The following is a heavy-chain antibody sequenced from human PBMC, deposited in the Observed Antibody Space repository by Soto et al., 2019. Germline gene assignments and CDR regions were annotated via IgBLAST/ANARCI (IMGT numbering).Heavy chain of an antibody. J-gene: IGHJ5*02. CDR2: IYYSGST. Sequence: SETLSLTCTVSGGSVSSGSYYWSWIRQPPGKGLEWIGYIYYSGSTKYNPSLKSRVTISVDTSKNQFSLKLSSVTAADTAVYYCARAMVVTQNWFDPWGQGTLVTVSS. CDR1: GGSVSSGSYY. V-gene: IGHV4-61*01. D-gene: IGHD2-21*02. CDR3: ARAMVVTQNWFDP.